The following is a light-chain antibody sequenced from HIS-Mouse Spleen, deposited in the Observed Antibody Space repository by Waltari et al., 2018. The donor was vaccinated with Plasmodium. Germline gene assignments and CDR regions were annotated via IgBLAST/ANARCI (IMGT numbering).Light chain of an antibody. V-gene: IGKV1-5*03. CDR2: KAS. J-gene: IGKJ1*01. Sequence: DIQMTQSPSTLSASVGDRLTIPCRASQSISRWLAWYPQKPGKAPKVLIYKASSLESGVPARFSGSGSGTEFTLTISSLQPDDFATYYCQQYNSYWTFGQGTKVEIK. CDR1: QSISRW. CDR3: QQYNSYWT.